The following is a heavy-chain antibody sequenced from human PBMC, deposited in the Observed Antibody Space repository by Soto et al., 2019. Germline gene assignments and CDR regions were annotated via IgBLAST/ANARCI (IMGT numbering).Heavy chain of an antibody. V-gene: IGHV1-18*01. CDR2: ISAYNGNT. J-gene: IGHJ6*02. CDR3: ARDLGFGELLSLTQYYYYYYGMDV. CDR1: GYTFTSYG. D-gene: IGHD3-10*01. Sequence: QVQLVQSGAEVKKPGASVKVSCKASGYTFTSYGISWVRQAPGQGLEWMGWISAYNGNTNYAQKLQGRVTMTTDTSTSTAYKELRSRGSDDTTVYYCARDLGFGELLSLTQYYYYYYGMDVWGQGTTVTVSS.